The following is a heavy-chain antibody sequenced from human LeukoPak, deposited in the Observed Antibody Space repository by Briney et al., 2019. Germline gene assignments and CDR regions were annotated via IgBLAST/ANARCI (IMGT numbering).Heavy chain of an antibody. D-gene: IGHD3-10*01. Sequence: ASVKVSCKASGYTFSTYGNSWVRQAPGQGLEWMGWISTYNGNTNYAQKFQGRVTMTTDTSTSTAYMELRSLRSDDTAVYYCARTSPGYWGQGTLVTVSS. CDR2: ISTYNGNT. CDR3: ARTSPGY. V-gene: IGHV1-18*01. J-gene: IGHJ4*02. CDR1: GYTFSTYG.